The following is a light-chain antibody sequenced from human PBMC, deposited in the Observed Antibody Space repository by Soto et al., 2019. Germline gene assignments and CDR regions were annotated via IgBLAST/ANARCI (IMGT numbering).Light chain of an antibody. CDR3: QQYNNWPLWT. CDR2: GAS. V-gene: IGKV3-15*01. J-gene: IGKJ1*01. Sequence: EIVMAQSPATLSVSPGERATLSCRASQTLSSNLAWYQQKPGQAPRLLIYGASTRATGIPVRFGGSGSGTEFTLTISSLQPEDFAVYYCQQYNNWPLWTFGQGTKVEIK. CDR1: QTLSSN.